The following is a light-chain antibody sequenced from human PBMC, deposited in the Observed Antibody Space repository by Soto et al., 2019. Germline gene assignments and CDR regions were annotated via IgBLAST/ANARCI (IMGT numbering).Light chain of an antibody. Sequence: QSVLTQPPSASETAGQRVTISCSGSSSNIGTNTVNWYQLLPGTAPKLLIYNNNQRPSGVPDRFSGSKSGTSASLAISGLQSEDEADYYCAAWDDSLKGFVFGTGTKVTVL. CDR2: NNN. V-gene: IGLV1-44*01. J-gene: IGLJ1*01. CDR1: SSNIGTNT. CDR3: AAWDDSLKGFV.